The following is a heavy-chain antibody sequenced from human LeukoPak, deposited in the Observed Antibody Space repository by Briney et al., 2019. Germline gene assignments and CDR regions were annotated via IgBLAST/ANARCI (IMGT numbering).Heavy chain of an antibody. CDR2: INPNSGGT. J-gene: IGHJ5*02. D-gene: IGHD1-26*01. Sequence: ASVKVSCKASGYTFTGYYMHWVRQAPGQGLEWMGWINPNSGGTNYAQKFQGRVTMTRDTSISTAYMELSRLRSDDTAVYYCAREKRGGGSRNWFDPWGQGTLVTVSS. CDR3: AREKRGGGSRNWFDP. V-gene: IGHV1-2*02. CDR1: GYTFTGYY.